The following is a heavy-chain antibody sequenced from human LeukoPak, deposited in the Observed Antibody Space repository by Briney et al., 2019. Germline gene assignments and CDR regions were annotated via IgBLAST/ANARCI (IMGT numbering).Heavy chain of an antibody. CDR3: ARLGRGSVDY. J-gene: IGHJ4*02. CDR2: IDYSGST. V-gene: IGHV4-39*01. CDR1: GGSISSSSYY. D-gene: IGHD5-12*01. Sequence: PSETLSLTCTVSGGSISSSSYYWGWIRQPPGKGLEWIGSIDYSGSTYYNPSLKSRVTISVDTSKNQSSLKLSSVTAADTAVYYCARLGRGSVDYWGQGTLVTVSS.